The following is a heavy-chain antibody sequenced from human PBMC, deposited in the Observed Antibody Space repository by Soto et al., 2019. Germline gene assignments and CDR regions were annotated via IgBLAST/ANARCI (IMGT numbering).Heavy chain of an antibody. CDR2: ISWNSGSI. Sequence: EVQLVESGGGLVQPGRSLRLSCAASGFTFDDYAMHWVRQAPGKGLEWVSGISWNSGSIGYADSVKGRFTISRDNAKNSLYLQMNRLRAEDPALYYCAKGGQLLSEGGGYWGQGTLVTVSS. D-gene: IGHD2-2*01. CDR3: AKGGQLLSEGGGY. J-gene: IGHJ4*02. V-gene: IGHV3-9*01. CDR1: GFTFDDYA.